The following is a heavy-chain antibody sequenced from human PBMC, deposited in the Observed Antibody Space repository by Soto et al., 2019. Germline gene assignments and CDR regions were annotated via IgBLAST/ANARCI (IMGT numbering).Heavy chain of an antibody. Sequence: EVQLVESGGGLVQPWGSLRLSCAASGFTFSSFWMNWVRQAPGKGLEWVANIKSDGSEKYYGDSAKGRFTFSRDNAKNTLYLQMDSLRVENTAVYYCARCRSYGMEGVQRAVDSRGQGTKVTVSS. V-gene: IGHV3-7*03. CDR1: GFTFSSFW. CDR2: IKSDGSEK. CDR3: ARCRSYGMEGVQRAVDS. D-gene: IGHD1-26*01. J-gene: IGHJ3*02.